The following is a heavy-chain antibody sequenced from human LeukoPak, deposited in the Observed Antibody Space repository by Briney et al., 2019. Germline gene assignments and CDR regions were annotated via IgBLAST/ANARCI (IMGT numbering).Heavy chain of an antibody. V-gene: IGHV1-2*06. CDR2: INPNSGGT. D-gene: IGHD3-10*01. CDR1: GYTFTGYY. J-gene: IGHJ4*02. Sequence: ASVKVSCKASGYTFTGYYMHWVRQAPGQGLEWMGRINPNSGGTNYAQKFQGKVTMTRDTSISTAYMELSRLRSDDTAVYYCASWGSGSYYVDYWGQGTLVTVSS. CDR3: ASWGSGSYYVDY.